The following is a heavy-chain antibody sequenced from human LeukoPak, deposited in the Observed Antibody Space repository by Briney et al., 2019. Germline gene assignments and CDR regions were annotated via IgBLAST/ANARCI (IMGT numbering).Heavy chain of an antibody. Sequence: AGCLRLSCAASGFTFSSYAMSWVRQAPGKGLEWVSTISGSGGSTYYADSVKGRFTISRDNSKNTLYLQMNSLRAEDTAVYYWSKVPNQRSYYYYMDVWGKGTTVTVSS. CDR3: SKVPNQRSYYYYMDV. CDR1: GFTFSSYA. V-gene: IGHV3-23*01. D-gene: IGHD1-1*01. J-gene: IGHJ6*03. CDR2: ISGSGGST.